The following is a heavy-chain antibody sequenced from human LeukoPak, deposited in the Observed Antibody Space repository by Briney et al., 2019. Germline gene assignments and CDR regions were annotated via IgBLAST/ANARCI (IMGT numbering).Heavy chain of an antibody. Sequence: SETLSLTCTVSGGSISSYYWGWIRQPPGKGLEWIGSIYHSGSTYYNPSLKSRVTISVDTSKNQFSLKLSSVTAADTAVYYCARGTYYYDSSGYGGWDYFDYWGQGTLVTVSS. CDR1: GGSISSYY. V-gene: IGHV4-38-2*02. D-gene: IGHD3-22*01. CDR3: ARGTYYYDSSGYGGWDYFDY. CDR2: IYHSGST. J-gene: IGHJ4*02.